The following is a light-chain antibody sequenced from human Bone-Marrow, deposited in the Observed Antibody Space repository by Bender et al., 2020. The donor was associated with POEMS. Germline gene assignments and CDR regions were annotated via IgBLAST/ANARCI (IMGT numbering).Light chain of an antibody. CDR1: SNDVGAYNF. CDR3: SSHTSTSTWV. Sequence: QSALTQPLSASGSPGQSVTISCTGTSNDVGAYNFVSWYQQHPGKVPKLMVYDVTKRPSGVSSRFSGSKSGNTASLTISGLQAEDEAHYYCSSHTSTSTWVFGGGTKLTVL. V-gene: IGLV2-14*03. J-gene: IGLJ3*02. CDR2: DVT.